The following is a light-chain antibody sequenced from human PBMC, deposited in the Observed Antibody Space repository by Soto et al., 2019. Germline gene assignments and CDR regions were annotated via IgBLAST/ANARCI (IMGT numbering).Light chain of an antibody. J-gene: IGLJ1*01. Sequence: QSALTQPASVSGYLGQSITIPYTGTSSDVGGYNYVSWYQHHPGRAPKLLIYEVNIRPSGVSSHFSGSKSGNTASLTIAGLQAEDEADYYCSSYTDTSTFVFGTGTKVTVL. CDR1: SSDVGGYNY. CDR2: EVN. V-gene: IGLV2-14*01. CDR3: SSYTDTSTFV.